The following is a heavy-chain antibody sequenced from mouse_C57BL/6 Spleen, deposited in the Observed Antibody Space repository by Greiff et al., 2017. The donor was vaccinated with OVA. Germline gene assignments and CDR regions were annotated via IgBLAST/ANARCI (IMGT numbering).Heavy chain of an antibody. V-gene: IGHV1-9*01. Sequence: QVQLQQSGAELMKPGASVKLSCKATGYTFTGYWIEWVKQRPGHGLEWIGEILPGSGSTNYNDKYKVKATFTADTSSNTAYRQLSSLTTEDSAIYYCARKGETDDYWGQGTTLTVSS. CDR2: ILPGSGST. J-gene: IGHJ2*01. CDR1: GYTFTGYW. CDR3: ARKGETDDY.